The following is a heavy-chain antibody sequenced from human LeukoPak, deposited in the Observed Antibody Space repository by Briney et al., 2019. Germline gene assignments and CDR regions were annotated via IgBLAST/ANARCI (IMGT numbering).Heavy chain of an antibody. J-gene: IGHJ4*02. Sequence: PGGSLRLSCAASGFTFSSYWMSWVRQAPGKGLEWVATIRQDGSQKYYVDSVKGRFTISRDNSKNTLYLQMNSLRAEDTAVYYCAKDHDSSGYYPGYWGQGTLVTVSS. D-gene: IGHD3-22*01. CDR2: IRQDGSQK. CDR1: GFTFSSYW. CDR3: AKDHDSSGYYPGY. V-gene: IGHV3-7*03.